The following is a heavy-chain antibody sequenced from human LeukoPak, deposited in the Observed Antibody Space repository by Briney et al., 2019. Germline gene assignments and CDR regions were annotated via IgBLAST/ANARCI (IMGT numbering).Heavy chain of an antibody. CDR1: GYTFTSYD. V-gene: IGHV1-8*01. CDR3: AIMGFPNYDSSGYYWDAFDI. J-gene: IGHJ3*02. D-gene: IGHD3-22*01. CDR2: MNPNSGNT. Sequence: ASVKVSCKASGYTFTSYDINWVRQATGQGLEWMGWMNPNSGNTGYAQKFQGRVTMTRNTSISTAYMELSSLRSEDTAVYYCAIMGFPNYDSSGYYWDAFDIWGQGTMVTVSS.